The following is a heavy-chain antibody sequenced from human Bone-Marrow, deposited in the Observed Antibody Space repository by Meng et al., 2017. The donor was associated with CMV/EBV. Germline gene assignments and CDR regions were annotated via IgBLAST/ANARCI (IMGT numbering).Heavy chain of an antibody. Sequence: GESLKISCAASGFTFSSYGMHWVRQAPGKGLEWVAVIWYDGSNKYYADSVKGRFTISRDNSKNTLYLQMNSLRAEDTAVYYCAKDNHTTIGGGGFDYCGQGTRVTVSS. J-gene: IGHJ4*02. CDR2: IWYDGSNK. V-gene: IGHV3-33*06. D-gene: IGHD3-10*02. CDR1: GFTFSSYG. CDR3: AKDNHTTIGGGGFDY.